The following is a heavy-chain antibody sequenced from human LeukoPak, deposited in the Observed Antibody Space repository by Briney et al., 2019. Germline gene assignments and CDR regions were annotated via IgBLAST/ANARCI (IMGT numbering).Heavy chain of an antibody. CDR3: TRDHDFWSGPFDV. V-gene: IGHV3-49*04. D-gene: IGHD3-3*01. CDR1: GFTFGDYS. CDR2: IGRKGYGGTT. J-gene: IGHJ6*04. Sequence: GGSLRLSCTASGFTFGDYSLSWVRQAPEKGLEWVGFIGRKGYGGTTEYAPSVKGRFIISRDDSKSTAYLQMNSLKTEDTAVYYCTRDHDFWSGPFDVWGKGTTVTVSS.